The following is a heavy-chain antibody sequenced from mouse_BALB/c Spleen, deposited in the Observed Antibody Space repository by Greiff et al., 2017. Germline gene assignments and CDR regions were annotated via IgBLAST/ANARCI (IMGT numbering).Heavy chain of an antibody. J-gene: IGHJ3*01. CDR3: ARPYGNYGAWFAY. CDR1: GYTFTDYA. V-gene: IGHV1S137*01. CDR2: ISTYYGDA. D-gene: IGHD2-10*02. Sequence: VQLVESGAELVRPGVSVKISCKGSGYTFTDYAMHWAKQSHAKSLEWIGVISTYYGDASYNQKFKGKATMTVDKSSSTAYMELARLTSEDSAIYYCARPYGNYGAWFAYWGQGTLVTVSA.